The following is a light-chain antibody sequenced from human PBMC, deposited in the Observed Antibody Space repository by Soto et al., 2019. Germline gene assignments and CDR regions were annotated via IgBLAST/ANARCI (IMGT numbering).Light chain of an antibody. Sequence: EIVMTQSPATLSVSPGERATLSFRASQRVTSNLAWYQQKPGQAPRLLIYGASTRATGIPARFSGSGSGTEFTLTISSLQSEDFAVYYCQQYNNWPPTFGQGTRLEI. CDR2: GAS. J-gene: IGKJ5*01. CDR1: QRVTSN. V-gene: IGKV3-15*01. CDR3: QQYNNWPPT.